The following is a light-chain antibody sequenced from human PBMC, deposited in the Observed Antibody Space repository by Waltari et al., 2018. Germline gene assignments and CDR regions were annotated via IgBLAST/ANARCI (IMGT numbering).Light chain of an antibody. V-gene: IGKV1-39*01. CDR3: QQSYSFTRT. J-gene: IGKJ1*01. CDR1: QTIIRY. Sequence: DIQMTQSPSSLSASVGDRVTITCRASQTIIRYLNWYPQKPGKAPYLLISAASSLHSGAPSRFSGSGSGSDFTLIITSLQPEDFATYYCQQSYSFTRTFGHGTKVEIK. CDR2: AAS.